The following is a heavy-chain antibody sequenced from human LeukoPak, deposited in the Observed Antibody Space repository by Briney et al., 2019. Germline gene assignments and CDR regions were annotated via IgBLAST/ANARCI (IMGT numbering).Heavy chain of an antibody. V-gene: IGHV4-30-2*01. CDR2: IYHSGST. J-gene: IGHJ4*02. CDR3: ARGLWRDIVVVPAAPFDY. CDR1: GGSISSGGYS. D-gene: IGHD2-2*01. Sequence: SQTLSLTCAVSGGSISSGGYSWSWIRQPPGKGLEWIGYIYHSGSTYYNPSLKSRVTISVDRSKNQFSLKLSSVTAADTAVYYCARGLWRDIVVVPAAPFDYWGQGTLVTVSS.